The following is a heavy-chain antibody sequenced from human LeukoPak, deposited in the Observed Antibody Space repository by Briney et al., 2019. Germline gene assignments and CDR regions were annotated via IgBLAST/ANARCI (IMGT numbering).Heavy chain of an antibody. CDR3: ARSMTKGSSRFRPRRDEYFQH. D-gene: IGHD6-13*01. CDR1: GGSISSYY. V-gene: IGHV4-4*07. CDR2: IYTSGST. J-gene: IGHJ1*01. Sequence: SETLSLTCTVSGGSISSYYWSWIRQPAGKGLEWIGRIYTSGSTNYNPSLKSRVTMSVDTSKNQFSLKLSSVTAADTAVYYCARSMTKGSSRFRPRRDEYFQHWGQGTLVTVSS.